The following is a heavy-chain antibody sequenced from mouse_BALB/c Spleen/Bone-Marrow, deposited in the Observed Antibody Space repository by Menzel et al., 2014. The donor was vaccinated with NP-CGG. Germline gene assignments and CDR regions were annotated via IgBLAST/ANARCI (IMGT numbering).Heavy chain of an antibody. Sequence: DVQLVESGGGLVQPGGSRKLSCAASGFTFSSFGMHWVRQAPEKGLEWVAYISSGSSTIYYADTVKGRFTISRDNPKNTLFLQMTSLRSEDTAMYYCARWGYYYAMDYWGQGTSATVSS. CDR1: GFTFSSFG. V-gene: IGHV5-17*02. J-gene: IGHJ4*01. CDR2: ISSGSSTI. CDR3: ARWGYYYAMDY.